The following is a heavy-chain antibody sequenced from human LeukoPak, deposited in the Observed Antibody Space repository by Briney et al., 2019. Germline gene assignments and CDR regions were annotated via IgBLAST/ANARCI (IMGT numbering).Heavy chain of an antibody. CDR3: ATSSGYDWDYYLDF. J-gene: IGHJ4*02. Sequence: GGSLRLSCAGPGFPFGSYAMTWVRQAPGKGLEWVSLIDRTTTRTSYADSVKGRFAISRDNSRNMLFLQMHSLRVEDTAIYYCATSSGYDWDYYLDFWGQGTLVTVSS. CDR2: IDRTTTRT. D-gene: IGHD5-12*01. CDR1: GFPFGSYA. V-gene: IGHV3-23*05.